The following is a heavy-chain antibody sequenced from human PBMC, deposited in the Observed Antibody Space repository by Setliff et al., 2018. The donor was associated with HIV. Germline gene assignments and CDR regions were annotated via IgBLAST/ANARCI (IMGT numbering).Heavy chain of an antibody. J-gene: IGHJ3*02. D-gene: IGHD6-13*01. CDR2: ICAYNGNT. CDR3: ARDQVAFIAADGTGECAFDI. Sequence: ASVKVSCNASGYAFTSYGISWVRQAPGQGLEWMGWICAYNGNTNYAQKLQARLTMTTITSTSTAYMELRSLRSDDTAVYYCARDQVAFIAADGTGECAFDIWGQGTMVTVSS. CDR1: GYAFTSYG. V-gene: IGHV1-18*01.